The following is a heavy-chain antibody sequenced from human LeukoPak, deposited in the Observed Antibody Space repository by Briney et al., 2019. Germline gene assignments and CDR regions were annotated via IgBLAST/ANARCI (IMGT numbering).Heavy chain of an antibody. CDR2: ISYDGSNK. CDR1: GFTFSSYG. D-gene: IGHD5-18*01. CDR3: AKDRIPYYFDF. J-gene: IGHJ4*02. V-gene: IGHV3-30*18. Sequence: GGSLRLSCAASGFTFSSYGMHWVRQAPGKGLEWVAVISYDGSNKYYADSVKGRFTVSRDNSKNTVYLQMNSLRAEDTAVYYCAKDRIPYYFDFWGQGTLLTVSS.